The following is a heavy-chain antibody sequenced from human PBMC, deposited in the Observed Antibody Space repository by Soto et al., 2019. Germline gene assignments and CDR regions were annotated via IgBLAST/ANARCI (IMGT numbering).Heavy chain of an antibody. Sequence: QVQLQEPGPGLVKPSQTLSLTCTVSGGSINTVSYYWSWIRQHPGKGLEWIGYIYYSGSTYYNPSRKSRVTISVDTSRNQFSLKLKSVTAADTAVYYCARDGRLASLGDYWGQGTLVTVSS. V-gene: IGHV4-31*03. D-gene: IGHD6-19*01. CDR2: IYYSGST. CDR3: ARDGRLASLGDY. CDR1: GGSINTVSYY. J-gene: IGHJ4*02.